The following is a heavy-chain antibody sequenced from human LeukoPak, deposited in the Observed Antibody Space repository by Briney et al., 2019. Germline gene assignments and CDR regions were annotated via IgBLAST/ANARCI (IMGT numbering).Heavy chain of an antibody. D-gene: IGHD1-26*01. CDR3: ARGGRAGWSGTYEDSFDV. CDR1: GFAVSSNY. CDR2: IYSGGNT. J-gene: IGHJ3*01. Sequence: GGSLRLSCAASGFAVSSNYMSWVRQTPGKGLQWVSVIYSGGNTYYADSVKGRFTISRDNYKNTLYLQMNSLRADDTAVYYCARGGRAGWSGTYEDSFDVWGQETMVTVSS. V-gene: IGHV3-53*01.